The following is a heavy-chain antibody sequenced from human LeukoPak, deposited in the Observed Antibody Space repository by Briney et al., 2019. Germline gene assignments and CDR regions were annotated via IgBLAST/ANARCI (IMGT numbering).Heavy chain of an antibody. CDR1: GGSISSGGYY. D-gene: IGHD3-22*01. CDR2: IYYSGST. V-gene: IGHV4-31*03. Sequence: SETLSLTCTVSGGSISSGGYYWSWIRQHPGKGLEWIGYIYYSGSTYYNPSLKSRVTISADTSKNQFSLKLSSVTAANTAVYYCARTHYYNSRTFAYWGQGTLVTVSS. CDR3: ARTHYYNSRTFAY. J-gene: IGHJ4*02.